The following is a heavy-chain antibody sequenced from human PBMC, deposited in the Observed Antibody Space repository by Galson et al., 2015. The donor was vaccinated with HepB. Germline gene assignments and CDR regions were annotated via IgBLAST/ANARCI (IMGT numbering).Heavy chain of an antibody. Sequence: CAISGDSVTSNSAVWNWIRQSPSRGLEWLGRTYYRSKWYIDYATSVRSRITINPDTSRNQFSLHLSSVTPEDTAVYYCAYGSDVWGQGTTVIVSS. V-gene: IGHV6-1*01. CDR2: TYYRSKWYI. CDR3: AYGSDV. CDR1: GDSVTSNSAV. J-gene: IGHJ6*02.